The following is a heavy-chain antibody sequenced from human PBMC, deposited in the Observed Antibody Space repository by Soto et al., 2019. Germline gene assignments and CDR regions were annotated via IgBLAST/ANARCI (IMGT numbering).Heavy chain of an antibody. CDR2: IYYSGST. CDR3: ARVGGYCTNGVCYRGEKPPPKSQKYYFDY. V-gene: IGHV4-31*03. D-gene: IGHD2-8*01. J-gene: IGHJ4*02. CDR1: GGSISSGGYY. Sequence: QVQLQESGPGLVKPSQTLSLTCTVSGGSISSGGYYWSWIRQHPGKGLEWIGYIYYSGSTYYNPSLKSRVTISVDTSKNQFSLKLSSVTAADTAVYYCARVGGYCTNGVCYRGEKPPPKSQKYYFDYWGQGTLVTVSS.